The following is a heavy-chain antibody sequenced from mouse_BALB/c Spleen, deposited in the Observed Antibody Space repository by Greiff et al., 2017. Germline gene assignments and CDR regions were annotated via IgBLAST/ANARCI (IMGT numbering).Heavy chain of an antibody. J-gene: IGHJ2*01. Sequence: QVQLQQSGAELAKPGASVKMSCKASGYTFTSYWMHWVKQRPGQGLEWIGYINPSTGYTEYNQKFKDKATLTADKSSSTAYMQLSSLTSEDSAVYYCARWVFDYWGQGTTLTVAS. CDR1: GYTFTSYW. CDR3: ARWVFDY. V-gene: IGHV1-7*01. CDR2: INPSTGYT.